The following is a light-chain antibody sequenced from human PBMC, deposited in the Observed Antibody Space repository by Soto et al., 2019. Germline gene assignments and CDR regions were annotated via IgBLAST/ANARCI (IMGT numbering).Light chain of an antibody. CDR1: QVVRNH. CDR3: QQGNTFPIT. V-gene: IGKV1-12*01. Sequence: DIQMTQSPSYVSASLGDRVTITCRASQVVRNHLAWYQQKPGKAPVLLIFDASTLQTGFPSRFSGGGSGTDFTLTISGLQPEDFGTYYCQQGNTFPITFGQGTRLDI. J-gene: IGKJ5*01. CDR2: DAS.